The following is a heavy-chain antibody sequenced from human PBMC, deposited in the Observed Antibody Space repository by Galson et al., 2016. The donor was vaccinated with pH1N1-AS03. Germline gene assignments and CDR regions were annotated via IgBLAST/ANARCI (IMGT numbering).Heavy chain of an antibody. J-gene: IGHJ5*02. CDR3: ARSPRTIAVAGTFPSRFDP. CDR1: GGSIGSEDFH. CDR2: IYPSGST. V-gene: IGHV4-38-2*02. Sequence: LSLTCTVSGGSIGSEDFHWGWLRQPPGKGLEWIGLIYPSGSTYYSPSFQRRVSISVDTSKDQFSLRLFSVTAADTALYYCARSPRTIAVAGTFPSRFDPWGQGMLVTVSS. D-gene: IGHD6-19*01.